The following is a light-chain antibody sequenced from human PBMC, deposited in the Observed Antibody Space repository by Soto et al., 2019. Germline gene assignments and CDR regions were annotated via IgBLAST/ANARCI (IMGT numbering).Light chain of an antibody. CDR1: QSISSW. V-gene: IGKV1-5*01. J-gene: IGKJ2*01. Sequence: DIRMTQSPSTLSASVGDRVTITCRASQSISSWLAWYQQKPGKAPKLLIYDASSLESGVPSRFSGSGSGTEFTLTISSLQPDDFATYYCQQCNSYPMYTFGQGTKLEIK. CDR3: QQCNSYPMYT. CDR2: DAS.